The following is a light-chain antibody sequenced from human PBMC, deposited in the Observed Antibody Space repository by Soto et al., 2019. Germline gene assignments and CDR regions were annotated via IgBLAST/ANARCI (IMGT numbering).Light chain of an antibody. CDR2: DAS. J-gene: IGKJ4*01. CDR3: QQYDSSPLS. CDR1: QSVSTTY. Sequence: EIVLTQSPGTLSWSPGERATLSCRASQSVSTTYLAWYQQKPGQAPRLLIYDASSRATGIPDRFSGSGSGTDFTLTISRLEPEDFAVYYCQQYDSSPLSFGGGTKVEIK. V-gene: IGKV3-20*01.